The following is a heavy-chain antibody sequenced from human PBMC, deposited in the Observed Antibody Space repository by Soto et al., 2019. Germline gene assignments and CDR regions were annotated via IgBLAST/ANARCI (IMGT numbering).Heavy chain of an antibody. J-gene: IGHJ6*03. CDR1: GYTFTSYD. CDR3: AREYYGFFSFEVPRDKTGYYYYYMDV. CDR2: MNPNSGNT. D-gene: IGHD3-3*01. V-gene: IGHV1-8*01. Sequence: ASVNVSCKASGYTFTSYDINWVRQATGQGLEWMGWMNPNSGNTGYAQKFQGRVTMTRNTSISTAYMELSSLRSEDTAVYYCAREYYGFFSFEVPRDKTGYYYYYMDVWGKGTTVTVSS.